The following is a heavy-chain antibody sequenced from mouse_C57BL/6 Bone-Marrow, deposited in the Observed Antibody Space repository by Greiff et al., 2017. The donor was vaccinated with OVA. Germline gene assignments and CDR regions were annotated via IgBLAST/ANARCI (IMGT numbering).Heavy chain of an antibody. Sequence: QVQLQQSGAQLARPGASVKLSCKASGYTFTSYGISWVKQRTGQGLEWIGEIYPRSGNTYYNEKFKGKATLTADKSSSTAYMELRSLTSEDSAVYFCATLLLRYFYFDYWGQGTTRTVSS. CDR2: IYPRSGNT. CDR1: GYTFTSYG. CDR3: ATLLLRYFYFDY. D-gene: IGHD1-1*01. V-gene: IGHV1-81*01. J-gene: IGHJ2*01.